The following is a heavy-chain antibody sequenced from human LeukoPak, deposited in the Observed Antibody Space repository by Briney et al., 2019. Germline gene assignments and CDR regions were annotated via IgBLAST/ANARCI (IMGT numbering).Heavy chain of an antibody. CDR2: IIPIFGTA. J-gene: IGHJ6*03. CDR1: GGTFSSYA. D-gene: IGHD3-22*01. CDR3: ASMYYYDSSGYSPYYYYYYMDV. Sequence: SVKVSCKASGGTFSSYAISWVRQAPGQGLEWMGGIIPIFGTANYAQKFQGRVTITADESTCTAYMELSSLRSEDTAVYYCASMYYYDSSGYSPYYYYYYMDVWGKGTTVTISS. V-gene: IGHV1-69*13.